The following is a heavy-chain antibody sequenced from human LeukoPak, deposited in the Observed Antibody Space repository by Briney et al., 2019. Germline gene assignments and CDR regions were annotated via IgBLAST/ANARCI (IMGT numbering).Heavy chain of an antibody. CDR2: MNPNSGNT. J-gene: IGHJ5*02. V-gene: IGHV1-8*01. Sequence: ASVKGSCKASGCTFTSFGINWGRQGPGQGLEWVGWMNPNSGNTDYAQKFQGRVTMTRDTSITTAYMELSSLRSEDTAVYYCARGRWLQQRPNWFDPWGQGTLVTVSS. D-gene: IGHD5-24*01. CDR3: ARGRWLQQRPNWFDP. CDR1: GCTFTSFG.